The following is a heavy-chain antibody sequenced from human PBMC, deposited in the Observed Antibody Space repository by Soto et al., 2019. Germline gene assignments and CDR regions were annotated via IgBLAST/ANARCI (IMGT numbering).Heavy chain of an antibody. J-gene: IGHJ5*02. D-gene: IGHD4-17*01. CDR1: GYTFTSYG. Sequence: VASVKVSCKASGYTFTSYGISWVRQAPGQGLEWMGWISAYNGNTNYAQKLQGRVTMTTDTSTSTAYMELRSLRSDDTPVYYCARDTVPHLSNWFDPWGQGTLVTVSS. V-gene: IGHV1-18*04. CDR3: ARDTVPHLSNWFDP. CDR2: ISAYNGNT.